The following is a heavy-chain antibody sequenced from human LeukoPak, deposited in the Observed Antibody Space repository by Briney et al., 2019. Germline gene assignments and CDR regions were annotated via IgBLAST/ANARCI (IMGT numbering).Heavy chain of an antibody. CDR2: IYYSGST. D-gene: IGHD6-13*01. V-gene: IGHV4-59*01. CDR3: ARAKGSSSWPVPYYYYMDV. CDR1: GGSISSYY. J-gene: IGHJ6*03. Sequence: SETLSLTCTVSGGSISSYYWSWIRQPPGKGLEWIGYIYYSGSTNYNPSLKSRVTISVDTSKNQFSLKLSSVTAADTAVYYCARAKGSSSWPVPYYYYMDVWGKGTTVTVSS.